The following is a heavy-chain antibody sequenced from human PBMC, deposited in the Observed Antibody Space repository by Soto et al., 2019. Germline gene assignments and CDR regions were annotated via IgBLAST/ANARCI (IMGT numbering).Heavy chain of an antibody. V-gene: IGHV4-30-4*01. J-gene: IGHJ4*02. CDR1: GGSISSGDYY. Sequence: SETLSLTCTVSGGSISSGDYYWSWIRQPPGKGLEWIGYIYYSGSTYYNPSLKSRVTISVDTSKNQFSLKLSSVTAADTAVYYCARASFGYYDSSGFLDYWGQGTLVTVSS. CDR2: IYYSGST. D-gene: IGHD3-22*01. CDR3: ARASFGYYDSSGFLDY.